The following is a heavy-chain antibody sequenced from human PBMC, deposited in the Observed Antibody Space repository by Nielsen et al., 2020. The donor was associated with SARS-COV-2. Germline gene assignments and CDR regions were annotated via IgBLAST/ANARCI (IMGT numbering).Heavy chain of an antibody. D-gene: IGHD3/OR15-3a*01. CDR2: LSYDGNNE. CDR1: GFTFSDYG. Sequence: GESLKISCAASGFTFSDYGMHWVRQAPGKGLEWVSSLSYDGNNENYADSVKGRFTISRDNSKNTLYLQMNSLRVEDTAFYYCARGGLGLSPPGYWGQGTLVTVSP. V-gene: IGHV3-30*03. J-gene: IGHJ4*02. CDR3: ARGGLGLSPPGY.